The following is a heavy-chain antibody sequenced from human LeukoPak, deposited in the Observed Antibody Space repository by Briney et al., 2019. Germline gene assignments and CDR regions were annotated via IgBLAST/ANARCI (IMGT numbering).Heavy chain of an antibody. V-gene: IGHV4-59*01. J-gene: IGHJ4*02. CDR2: IYYSGST. Sequence: PSETLSLTCTVSGGSISSYYWSWIRQPPGKGLEWIGYIYYSGSTNYNPSLKSRVTISVNTSKNQFSLKLSSVTAADTAVYYCARVTGYMIEDYFDYWGQGTLVTVSS. CDR1: GGSISSYY. D-gene: IGHD3-22*01. CDR3: ARVTGYMIEDYFDY.